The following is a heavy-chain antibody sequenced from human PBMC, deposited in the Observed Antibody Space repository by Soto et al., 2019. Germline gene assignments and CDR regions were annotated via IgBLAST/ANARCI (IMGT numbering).Heavy chain of an antibody. CDR3: ARGSCSSTSCYTTYNWFDP. D-gene: IGHD2-2*02. Sequence: GGSLRLSCAASGFAFSSYAMSWVRQAPGKGLEWVSAISGSGGSTYYADSVKGRFTISRDNSKNTLYLQMNSLRAEDTAVYYCARGSCSSTSCYTTYNWFDPWGQGTLVTVSS. CDR2: ISGSGGST. CDR1: GFAFSSYA. V-gene: IGHV3-23*01. J-gene: IGHJ5*02.